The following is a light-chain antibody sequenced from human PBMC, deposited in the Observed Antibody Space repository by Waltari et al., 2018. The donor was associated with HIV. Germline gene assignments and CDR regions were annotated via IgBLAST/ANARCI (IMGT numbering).Light chain of an antibody. CDR2: RNN. J-gene: IGLJ3*02. Sequence: QSVLTQPPSASGTPGPRVTISCSGSRSNIGHNSVYWYQQVPGTAPKVLIYRNNQRPSGVPDRFSGSKSGTSASLAISGLRSDDEADYYCAAWDDSLSGRVFGGGTKLTVL. V-gene: IGLV1-47*01. CDR1: RSNIGHNS. CDR3: AAWDDSLSGRV.